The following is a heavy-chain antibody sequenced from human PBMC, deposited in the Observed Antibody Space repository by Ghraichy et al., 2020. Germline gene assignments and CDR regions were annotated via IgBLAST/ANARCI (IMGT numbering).Heavy chain of an antibody. CDR2: ISGSVGET. V-gene: IGHV3-23*01. D-gene: IGHD3-16*01. CDR3: ASRYSGGRGFDF. J-gene: IGHJ5*01. Sequence: GGSLRLSCAASGFTFNRFAISWVRQAPGKGLEWVSEISGSVGETFYADSVKGHFTISRDNSNNTLFLQMNSLRAEDTAIYYCASRYSGGRGFDFWGQGTLVTLSS. CDR1: GFTFNRFA.